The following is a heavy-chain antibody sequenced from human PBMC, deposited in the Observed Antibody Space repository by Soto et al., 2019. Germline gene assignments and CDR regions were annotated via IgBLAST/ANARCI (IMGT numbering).Heavy chain of an antibody. Sequence: QGHLVESGGGVVQPGRSLRLSCAASGFTFSSYAMHWVRRGPGKGLAWVAVISPDGSNKYYADSVKGRVTISRDNSKNKPYLQMNSLSAEDTSVYYCARPRDYDIWTALDYWDQGTLVTVSS. V-gene: IGHV3-30-3*01. CDR3: ARPRDYDIWTALDY. J-gene: IGHJ4*02. CDR2: ISPDGSNK. D-gene: IGHD3-9*01. CDR1: GFTFSSYA.